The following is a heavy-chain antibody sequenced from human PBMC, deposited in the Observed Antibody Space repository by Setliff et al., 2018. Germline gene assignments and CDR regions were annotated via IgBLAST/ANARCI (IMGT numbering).Heavy chain of an antibody. D-gene: IGHD3-16*01. CDR2: INHSGST. CDR3: ASLGIRDWYFDL. V-gene: IGHV4-39*07. CDR1: GGSISSGSYY. J-gene: IGHJ2*01. Sequence: PSETLSLTCTVSGGSISSGSYYWSWIRQPPGKGLEWIGEINHSGSTNYNPSVKSRVTMSVDTSKNQFSLKLSSVTAADTAVYYCASLGIRDWYFDLWGRGTLVTVSS.